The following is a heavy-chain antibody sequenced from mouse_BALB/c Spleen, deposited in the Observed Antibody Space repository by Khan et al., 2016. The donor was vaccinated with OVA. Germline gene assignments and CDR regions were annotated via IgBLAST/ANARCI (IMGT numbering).Heavy chain of an antibody. Sequence: QVRLQQSGPGLVAPSQSLSITCTVSGFSLTNYGVNWVRQPPGKGLEWLGVIWGDGNTNYHSALISRLSISKDNSKSQVFLKLKSLQTDDTATYYCARFATATRNFYAVDYWGQGTSVTVSS. CDR1: GFSLTNYG. V-gene: IGHV2-3*01. J-gene: IGHJ4*01. CDR2: IWGDGNT. CDR3: ARFATATRNFYAVDY. D-gene: IGHD1-2*01.